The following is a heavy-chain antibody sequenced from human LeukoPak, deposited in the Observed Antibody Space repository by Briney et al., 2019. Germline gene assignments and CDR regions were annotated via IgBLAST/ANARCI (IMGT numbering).Heavy chain of an antibody. Sequence: PGGSLRLSCAASGFTFSSYWMSWVRQAPGQGLEWVANIKQDGSEKYYVDSVKGRFTISRDNAKNSLYLQMNSLRAEDTAVYYCVRGGKTSNYFDYWGQGNLVTVSS. CDR2: IKQDGSEK. CDR3: VRGGKTSNYFDY. J-gene: IGHJ4*02. V-gene: IGHV3-7*01. CDR1: GFTFSSYW.